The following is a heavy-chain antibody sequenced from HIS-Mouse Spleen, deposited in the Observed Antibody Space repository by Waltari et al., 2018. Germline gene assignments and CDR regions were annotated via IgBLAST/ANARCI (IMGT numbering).Heavy chain of an antibody. CDR3: AREIPYSSSWYDWYFDL. V-gene: IGHV4-39*07. D-gene: IGHD6-13*01. CDR2: IHYSGST. J-gene: IGHJ2*01. CDR1: GGPISSRSYY. Sequence: QLQLQESGPGLVKPSETLSLTCTVSGGPISSRSYYWGWFRQPPGMGRRWIGSIHYSGSTCYNPSLNSRVPHALDTSKNQFALKLSSVTAADTAVYYCAREIPYSSSWYDWYFDLWGRGTLVTVSS.